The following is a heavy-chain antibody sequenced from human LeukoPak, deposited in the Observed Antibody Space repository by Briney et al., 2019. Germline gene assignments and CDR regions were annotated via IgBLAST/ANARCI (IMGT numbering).Heavy chain of an antibody. CDR3: TRNRGLDV. D-gene: IGHD6-25*01. V-gene: IGHV3-7*01. Sequence: GGSLRLSCAASGFTFSSFWMSWVRQAPGKGLEWVANIKPEGSEKYYVDSVKGRFTISRDNAKNSLYLQMNSLRAEDTAVYYCTRNRGLDVWGQGTAVLVSS. CDR1: GFTFSSFW. J-gene: IGHJ6*02. CDR2: IKPEGSEK.